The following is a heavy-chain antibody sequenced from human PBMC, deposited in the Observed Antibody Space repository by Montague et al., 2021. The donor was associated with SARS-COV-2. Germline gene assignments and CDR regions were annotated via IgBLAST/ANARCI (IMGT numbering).Heavy chain of an antibody. CDR1: GGSFSGYY. V-gene: IGHV4-34*01. CDR2: INHSGST. Sequence: SETLSLTCTVYGGSFSGYYWSWIRQPPGKGLEWIGEINHSGSTNYNPSLKSRVTISVDTSKNQFSLKLSSVTAADTAVYYYARGLVGLLWFGEKYLGEYWFDPWGQGTLVTVSS. J-gene: IGHJ5*02. CDR3: ARGLVGLLWFGEKYLGEYWFDP. D-gene: IGHD3-10*01.